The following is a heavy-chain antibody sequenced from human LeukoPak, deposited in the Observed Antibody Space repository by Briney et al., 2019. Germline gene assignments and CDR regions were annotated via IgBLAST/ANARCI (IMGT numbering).Heavy chain of an antibody. Sequence: GGSLRLSCAASGFTFSAYYMTWIRQAPGKGLEWVSYISTGGNTIYYADSVKGRFTISRDNTKNSLYLQMNSLRAEDTAVYYCASGAESYYYDTSGRWAFDIWGQGTMVIVSS. J-gene: IGHJ3*02. V-gene: IGHV3-11*01. D-gene: IGHD3-22*01. CDR1: GFTFSAYY. CDR2: ISTGGNTI. CDR3: ASGAESYYYDTSGRWAFDI.